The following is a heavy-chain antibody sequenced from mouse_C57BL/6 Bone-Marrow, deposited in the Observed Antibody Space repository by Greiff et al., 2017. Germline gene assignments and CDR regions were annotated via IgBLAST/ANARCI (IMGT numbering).Heavy chain of an antibody. CDR1: GYTFTSYT. D-gene: IGHD2-3*01. CDR2: INPSSGYT. J-gene: IGHJ3*01. V-gene: IGHV1-4*01. Sequence: QVQLQQSGAELARPGASVKMSCKASGYTFTSYTMHWVKQRPGQGLEWIGYINPSSGYTKYNQKFKDKATLTADKSSSTAYMQLSSLTSEDSAVYYCARGDGYSSWFAYGGQGTLVTVSA. CDR3: ARGDGYSSWFAY.